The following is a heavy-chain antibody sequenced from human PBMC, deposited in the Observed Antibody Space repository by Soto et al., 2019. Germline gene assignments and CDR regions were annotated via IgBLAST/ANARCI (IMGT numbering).Heavy chain of an antibody. J-gene: IGHJ4*02. Sequence: GSLRLSCEASGFTFSSYAMSWVRQAPGKGLEWVSTISGSGGSAYYADSVKGRFTISRDNSKNTLYLQMNSLRAEDTAVYYCARRTSGWYLDYWGQGTLVTVSS. CDR1: GFTFSSYA. CDR3: ARRTSGWYLDY. CDR2: ISGSGGSA. V-gene: IGHV3-23*01. D-gene: IGHD6-19*01.